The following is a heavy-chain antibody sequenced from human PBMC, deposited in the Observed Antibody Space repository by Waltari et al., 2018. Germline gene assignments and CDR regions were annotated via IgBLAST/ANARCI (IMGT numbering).Heavy chain of an antibody. CDR1: GGSFSGYY. J-gene: IGHJ4*02. Sequence: QVQLQQWGAGLLKPSETLSLTCAVYGGSFSGYYWSWIRQPPGKGLEWIGEINHSGSTYSTPSLKSRVTISVDTAKNQFSLKLSSVTAADTAVYYCARRMTTVTTFDYWGQGTLVTVSS. CDR2: INHSGST. D-gene: IGHD4-17*01. CDR3: ARRMTTVTTFDY. V-gene: IGHV4-34*01.